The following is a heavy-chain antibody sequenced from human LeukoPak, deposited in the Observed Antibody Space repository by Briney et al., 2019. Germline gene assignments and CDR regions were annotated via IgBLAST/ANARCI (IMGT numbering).Heavy chain of an antibody. CDR3: AKGSYYDSSGSFYFDY. Sequence: GGSLRLSCAASGVTLSSYAMSWARQAPGKGLEWVSGISGSGDNTYHADSVKGRFTISRDNSKNTLYVQVNSLGTEDTAAYYCAKGSYYDSSGSFYFDYWGQGTLVTVSS. D-gene: IGHD3-22*01. CDR1: GVTLSSYA. V-gene: IGHV3-23*01. J-gene: IGHJ4*02. CDR2: ISGSGDNT.